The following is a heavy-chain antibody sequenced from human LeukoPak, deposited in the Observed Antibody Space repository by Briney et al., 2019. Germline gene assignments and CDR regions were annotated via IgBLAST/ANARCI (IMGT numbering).Heavy chain of an antibody. CDR1: GFTFSSYS. J-gene: IGHJ6*02. Sequence: GGSLRLSCAASGFTFSSYSMNWVRQAPGKGLEWVSYISSSSSTIYDADSVKGRFTISRDNAKNSLYLQMNSLRAEDTAVYYCARACHYYDSSGHPYGMDVWGQGNTVTVSS. CDR2: ISSSSSTI. D-gene: IGHD3-22*01. V-gene: IGHV3-48*04. CDR3: ARACHYYDSSGHPYGMDV.